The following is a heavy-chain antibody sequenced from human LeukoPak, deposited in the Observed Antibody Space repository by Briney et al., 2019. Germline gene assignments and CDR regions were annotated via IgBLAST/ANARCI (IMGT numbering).Heavy chain of an antibody. V-gene: IGHV1-2*02. J-gene: IGHJ4*02. CDR1: GYTFTGYY. CDR2: INPNSGGT. Sequence: ASVTVSCKASGYTFTGYYVHWVRQAPGQGLEWMGWINPNSGGTNYAQKFQGRVTMTRDTSISTAYMELSRLRSDDTAVYYCASQLLFRGRSMIDYWGQGTLVTVSS. D-gene: IGHD2-2*01. CDR3: ASQLLFRGRSMIDY.